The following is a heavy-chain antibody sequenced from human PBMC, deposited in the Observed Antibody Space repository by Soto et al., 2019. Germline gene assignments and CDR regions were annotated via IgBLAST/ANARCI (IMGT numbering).Heavy chain of an antibody. CDR1: GFTFSRYG. CDR3: ARDDDFAGNGLDY. D-gene: IGHD2-21*02. V-gene: IGHV3-33*01. J-gene: IGHJ4*02. Sequence: QVHLVESGGGVVQPGRPLRLSCAASGFTFSRYGMHWVRQAPGKGLEWVGVIVRDGGQKQYADSVRGRFTISRDNSKNTLYLEMNSVAVEDTAVYYCARDDDFAGNGLDYWGQGTLVTVSS. CDR2: IVRDGGQK.